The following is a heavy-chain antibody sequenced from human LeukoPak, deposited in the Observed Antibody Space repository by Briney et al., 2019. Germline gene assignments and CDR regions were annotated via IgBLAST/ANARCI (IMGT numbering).Heavy chain of an antibody. V-gene: IGHV3-30*18. CDR1: GFTFSSYG. CDR3: AKSGYHGSSGYN. J-gene: IGHJ4*02. CDR2: ISYDGSNK. D-gene: IGHD3-22*01. Sequence: GGSLRLSCAASGFTFSSYGMHWVRQAPGKGLEWVAVISYDGSNKYYADSVKGRFTISRDNSKNTLYLQMNSLRAEDTAVYYCAKSGYHGSSGYNRGQGTLVTVSS.